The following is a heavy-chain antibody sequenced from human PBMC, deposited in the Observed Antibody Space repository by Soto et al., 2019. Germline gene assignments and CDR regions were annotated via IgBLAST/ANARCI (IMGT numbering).Heavy chain of an antibody. CDR3: ARNGDSSDYRGWFDP. CDR1: GFTVSSNY. CDR2: IYSGGTT. J-gene: IGHJ5*02. V-gene: IGHV3-66*01. D-gene: IGHD3-22*01. Sequence: EVPLVESGGGLVQPGGSLRFSCVASGFTVSSNYMSWVRQAPGKGLEWVSVIYSGGTTYYADSVKSRVTTSRDNSKNMVYIQMNTKRAEDTAVYYCARNGDSSDYRGWFDPWSQGTLVTVSS.